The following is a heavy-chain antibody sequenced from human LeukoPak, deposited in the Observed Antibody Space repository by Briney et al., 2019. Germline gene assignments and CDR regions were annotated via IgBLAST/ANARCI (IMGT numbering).Heavy chain of an antibody. Sequence: PGGSLRLSCAASGFTFSSYAMSWVRQTPGKGLEWVSTISGSGGGTYDADSVKGRFTISRDNSKNTLYLQMNSLRAEDTAVYYCAKAPRIVGARRGFDYWGQGTLVTVSS. V-gene: IGHV3-23*01. CDR1: GFTFSSYA. CDR2: ISGSGGGT. J-gene: IGHJ4*02. D-gene: IGHD1-26*01. CDR3: AKAPRIVGARRGFDY.